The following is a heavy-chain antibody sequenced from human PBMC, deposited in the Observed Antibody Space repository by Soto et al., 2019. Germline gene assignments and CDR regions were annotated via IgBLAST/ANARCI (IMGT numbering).Heavy chain of an antibody. Sequence: PSETLSLTCTVSGGSISSYYWSWIRQPPGKGLEWIGYIYYGGSTNYNPSLKSRVTISVDTSKNQFSLKLSSVTAADTAVYYCARQSLPDDAFDIWGQGTMVTVSS. CDR1: GGSISSYY. D-gene: IGHD2-2*01. CDR2: IYYGGST. J-gene: IGHJ3*02. V-gene: IGHV4-59*08. CDR3: ARQSLPDDAFDI.